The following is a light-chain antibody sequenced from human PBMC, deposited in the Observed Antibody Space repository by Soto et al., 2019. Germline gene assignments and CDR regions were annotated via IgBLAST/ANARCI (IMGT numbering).Light chain of an antibody. CDR2: EGS. Sequence: QSVRTLPAPGSGSPGQSITISSTGTSRDVGTYTLVRGSQQHPGNAPKLMIYEGSKRPSGFSIRFSGSKSGTTASLKISGLQAEDEVFYDCSTYEVSSIFVYVFVTGSEDTV. CDR1: SRDVGTYTL. J-gene: IGLJ1*01. V-gene: IGLV2-23*03. CDR3: STYEVSSIFVYV.